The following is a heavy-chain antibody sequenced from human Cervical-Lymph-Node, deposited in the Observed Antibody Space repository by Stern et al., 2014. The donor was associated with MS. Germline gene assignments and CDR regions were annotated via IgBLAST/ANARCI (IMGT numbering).Heavy chain of an antibody. Sequence: EVQLVESGPEVKRPGESLKISCQASGYTFTSYWIGGVRQMPGKGLEWIAIIFPGGSDIRYSPSFQGQVTISADKSCSTASLQWNNLKASDTAIYYCARQRYFDYWGQGTLVTVSS. CDR1: GYTFTSYW. J-gene: IGHJ4*02. CDR3: ARQRYFDY. CDR2: IFPGGSDI. V-gene: IGHV5-51*01.